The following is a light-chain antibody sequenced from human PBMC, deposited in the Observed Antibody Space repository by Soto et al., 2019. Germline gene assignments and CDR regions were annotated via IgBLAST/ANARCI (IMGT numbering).Light chain of an antibody. Sequence: QSALTQPPSASGSPGQSVTISCTGTSSDVGGYNYVSWYQQHPGKAPKLMIYEVSKRPSGVPDRFSGSKSGNTASLTVSGLQGEGEGGDCCGSYAGSNNVVFGGGTKVTVL. J-gene: IGLJ2*01. CDR1: SSDVGGYNY. CDR2: EVS. V-gene: IGLV2-8*01. CDR3: GSYAGSNNVV.